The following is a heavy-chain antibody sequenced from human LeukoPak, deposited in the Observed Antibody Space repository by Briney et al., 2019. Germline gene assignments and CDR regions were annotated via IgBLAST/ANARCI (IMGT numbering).Heavy chain of an antibody. D-gene: IGHD1-26*01. V-gene: IGHV3-33*01. CDR3: ARWGAGRTSDY. CDR1: GFTFSSNG. J-gene: IGHJ4*02. Sequence: PGGSLRLSCAASGFTFSSNGMHWVRQAPGEGLEWVAVIYYDGNTQYYADSVKGRFTISRDNFKNTLFLQMNSLRADDTAVYYCARWGAGRTSDYWGQGTLVTVSS. CDR2: IYYDGNTQ.